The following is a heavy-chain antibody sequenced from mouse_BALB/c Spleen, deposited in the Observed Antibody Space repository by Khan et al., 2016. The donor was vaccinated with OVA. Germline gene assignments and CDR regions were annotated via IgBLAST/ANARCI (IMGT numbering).Heavy chain of an antibody. J-gene: IGHJ3*01. D-gene: IGHD2-14*01. Sequence: EVQLQQSGPDLVKPGASVKISCKASGYSFTLYYMTWVKQSHGKSLEWIGRVNPNTGGSDYNQEFKGKAILTVDKSSNTAYMELNSLTSADSAVYYCARGYDFFAYWGQGTLVTVSA. CDR1: GYSFTLYY. V-gene: IGHV1-26*01. CDR3: ARGYDFFAY. CDR2: VNPNTGGS.